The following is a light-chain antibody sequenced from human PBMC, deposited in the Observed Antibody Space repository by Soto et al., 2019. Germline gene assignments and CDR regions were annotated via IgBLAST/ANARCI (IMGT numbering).Light chain of an antibody. CDR2: DAS. J-gene: IGKJ5*01. CDR1: QSVGSN. CDR3: QQRSNLPPT. Sequence: EMVMTQSPATLSVSPGERATLSCRASQSVGSNLAWYQQKPGQAPRLLIYDASKRATGIPDRFSGGGSGTDFTLTISSLEPEDFAVYYCQQRSNLPPTFGQGTRLEIK. V-gene: IGKV3-11*01.